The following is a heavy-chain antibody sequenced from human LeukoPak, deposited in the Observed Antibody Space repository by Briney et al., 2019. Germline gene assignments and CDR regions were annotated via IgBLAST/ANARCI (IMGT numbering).Heavy chain of an antibody. D-gene: IGHD5-18*01. Sequence: ASVEDSCNASGETFTDYFMHWVRHSRGQALEWMGLINPTGRRTTYAQKLQGRITMTRDTSTKTVYMELSSLRSDDTAIYYCARDRVRGHSYGVFDYWGQGTLVTVSS. CDR3: ARDRVRGHSYGVFDY. V-gene: IGHV1-46*01. CDR1: GETFTDYF. CDR2: INPTGRRT. J-gene: IGHJ4*02.